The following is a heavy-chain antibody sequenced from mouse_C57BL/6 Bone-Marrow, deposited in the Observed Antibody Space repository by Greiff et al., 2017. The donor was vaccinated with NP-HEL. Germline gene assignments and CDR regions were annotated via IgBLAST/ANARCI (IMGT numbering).Heavy chain of an antibody. CDR3: ARPYGSSRYAMDY. J-gene: IGHJ4*01. CDR2: INPNNGGT. CDR1: GYTFTDYN. D-gene: IGHD1-1*01. Sequence: EVQLKQSGPELVKPGASVKIPCKASGYTFTDYNMDWVKQSHGKSLEWIGDINPNNGGTIYNQKFKGKATLTVDKSSSTAYIELRSLTSEDTAVYYCARPYGSSRYAMDYWGQGTSVTVSS. V-gene: IGHV1-18*01.